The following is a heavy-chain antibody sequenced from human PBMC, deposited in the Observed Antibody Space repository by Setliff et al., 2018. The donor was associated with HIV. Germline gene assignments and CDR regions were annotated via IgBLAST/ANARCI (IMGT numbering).Heavy chain of an antibody. J-gene: IGHJ4*02. CDR2: ISAYNGNT. CDR1: GYTFTTYG. V-gene: IGHV1-18*01. CDR3: ARQLSNSLDY. Sequence: ASVKVSCKASGYTFTTYGMNWVRQAPGQGLEWMGWISAYNGNTNYAQKLQGRVTMTTDTSTSTAYMELRSLRSDDTAVYFCARQLSNSLDYWGQGTLVTVSS. D-gene: IGHD7-27*01.